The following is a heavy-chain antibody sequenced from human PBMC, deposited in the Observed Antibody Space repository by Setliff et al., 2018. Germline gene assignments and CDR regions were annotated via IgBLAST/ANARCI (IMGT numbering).Heavy chain of an antibody. CDR2: LHTSGST. V-gene: IGHV4-61*02. J-gene: IGHJ4*02. D-gene: IGHD3-3*01. Sequence: PSQTLSLTCAVSGGSISSGSYYWSWIRQPAGKGLEWVGRLHTSGSTNYIPSLKSRLTISVDTSKNQFSLKLSSVTAADTAMYYCRFWSGYYKNDYWGQGTLVTVSS. CDR1: GGSISSGSYY. CDR3: RFWSGYYKNDY.